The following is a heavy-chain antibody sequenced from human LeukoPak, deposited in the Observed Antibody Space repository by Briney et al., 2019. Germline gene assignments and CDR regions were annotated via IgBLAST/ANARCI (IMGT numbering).Heavy chain of an antibody. J-gene: IGHJ4*02. CDR3: ARGGDYGDLRYFDY. Sequence: SEALSLTCTVSGGSINNYYWSWLRQPPGKGLEWIGYIYYRGSTNYNPSLKSRVTFSVDTSKNQFSLKLNSVTAADTAVYYCARGGDYGDLRYFDYWGQGTLVTVSS. CDR1: GGSINNYY. V-gene: IGHV4-59*01. D-gene: IGHD4-17*01. CDR2: IYYRGST.